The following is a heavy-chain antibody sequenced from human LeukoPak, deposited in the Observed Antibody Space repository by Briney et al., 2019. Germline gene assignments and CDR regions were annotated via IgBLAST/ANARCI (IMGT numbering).Heavy chain of an antibody. CDR1: GYTFTSYG. Sequence: SVKVSCKASGYTFTSYGISWVRQAPGQGLEWMGRIIPILGIANYAQKFQGRVTITADKSTSTAYMELSSLRSEDTAVYYCAIVDYGELNWFDPWGQGTLVTVSS. V-gene: IGHV1-69*04. CDR3: AIVDYGELNWFDP. D-gene: IGHD4-17*01. CDR2: IIPILGIA. J-gene: IGHJ5*02.